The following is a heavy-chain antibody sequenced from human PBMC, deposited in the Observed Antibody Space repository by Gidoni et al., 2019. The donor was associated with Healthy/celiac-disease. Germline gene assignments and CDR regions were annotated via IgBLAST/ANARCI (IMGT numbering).Heavy chain of an antibody. V-gene: IGHV4-61*02. CDR3: ARSRDYYDSSGYYINYYYYGMDV. CDR1: GGSISSGSYY. Sequence: QVQLQESGPGLVKPSQTLSLTCTASGGSISSGSYYWSWIRQPAGKGLEWIGRIYTSGSTNYNPSLKSRVTISVDTSKNQFSLKLSSVTAADTAVYYCARSRDYYDSSGYYINYYYYGMDVWGQGTTVTVSS. CDR2: IYTSGST. J-gene: IGHJ6*02. D-gene: IGHD3-22*01.